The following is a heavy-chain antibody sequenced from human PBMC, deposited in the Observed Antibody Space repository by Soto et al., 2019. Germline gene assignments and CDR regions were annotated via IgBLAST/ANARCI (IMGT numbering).Heavy chain of an antibody. CDR2: VSIGGST. CDR3: AKRRGAGGHFDY. V-gene: IGHV3-23*01. D-gene: IGHD2-15*01. Sequence: PGGSLRIDCAAPVFTFSSYAMGWVRQGPGKGLEWVAVVSIGGSTHYADSLRGRFTISRDNSKNTLSLQMNSLTAEDTAVYFCAKRRGAGGHFDYWGQGALVTVSS. J-gene: IGHJ4*02. CDR1: VFTFSSYA.